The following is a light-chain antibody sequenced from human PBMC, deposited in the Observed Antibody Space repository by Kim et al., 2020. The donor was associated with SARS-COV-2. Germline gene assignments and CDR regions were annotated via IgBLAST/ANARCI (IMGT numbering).Light chain of an antibody. CDR2: AAS. V-gene: IGKV3-20*01. Sequence: SPGERATLSCRASQSVSRTYLAWYQQKPGQAPRLLIYAASSRATGIPDRFSGSGSGTDFTLTISRLEPEDCAVFYCQQYATSPRTFGQGTKVDIK. J-gene: IGKJ1*01. CDR1: QSVSRTY. CDR3: QQYATSPRT.